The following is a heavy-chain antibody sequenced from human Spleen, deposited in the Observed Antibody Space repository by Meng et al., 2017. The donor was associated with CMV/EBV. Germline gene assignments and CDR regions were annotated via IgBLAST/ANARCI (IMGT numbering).Heavy chain of an antibody. CDR1: GFTFSSYW. J-gene: IGHJ6*02. Sequence: AASGFTFSSYWMSWVRQAPGKGMEWVANIKQDGSEKYYVDSVKGRFTISRDNAKNSLYLQMNSLRAEDTAVYYCARDAGDYYYGMDVWGQGTTVTVSS. CDR2: IKQDGSEK. CDR3: ARDAGDYYYGMDV. V-gene: IGHV3-7*01.